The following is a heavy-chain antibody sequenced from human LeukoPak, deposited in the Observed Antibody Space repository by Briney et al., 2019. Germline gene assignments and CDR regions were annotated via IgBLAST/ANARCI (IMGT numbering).Heavy chain of an antibody. CDR2: ISGSGGST. CDR3: AKGSKVVPAAPLFFDY. CDR1: GFTFSSYA. Sequence: GGSLRPSXAASGFTFSSYATSSVCQAPGKGLEWVSAISGSGGSTYYADSAKGRSTISRANSKNTLYLQLHSLTAQAPPFYYFAKGSKVVPAAPLFFDYWGQGTLVTVSS. J-gene: IGHJ4*02. V-gene: IGHV3-23*01. D-gene: IGHD2-2*01.